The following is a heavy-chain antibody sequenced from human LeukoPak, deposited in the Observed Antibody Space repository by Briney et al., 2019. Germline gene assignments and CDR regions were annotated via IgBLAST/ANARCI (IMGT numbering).Heavy chain of an antibody. CDR3: ARGQRYHEYWSRAGHVPIDNYGFDV. CDR1: GGSLSGYY. J-gene: IGHJ6*01. CDR2: IKDSGST. V-gene: IGHV4-34*01. Sequence: PSETLSLTCDLSGGSLSGYYWNWIRHSPEKGLECIGEIKDSGSTKYHTSLQSPITMSVDTSKNQWSLKLTSVTAADTAVYYCARGQRYHEYWSRAGHVPIDNYGFDVWGQGTAVIVSS. D-gene: IGHD3-3*01.